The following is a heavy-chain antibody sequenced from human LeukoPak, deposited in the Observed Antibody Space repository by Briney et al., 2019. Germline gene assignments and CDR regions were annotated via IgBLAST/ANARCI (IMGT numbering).Heavy chain of an antibody. D-gene: IGHD5-24*01. Sequence: PSDTLSLTCTVSGGSISSYYWSWLRQPPGKGLEWIGYNYYSGSTNYNPCLTSRVTISVDTSKNQFSPSLSSVTAADSAVYYCAVTPVGWLPLYYFDYWGQGTLVTVS. J-gene: IGHJ4*02. CDR1: GGSISSYY. CDR3: AVTPVGWLPLYYFDY. V-gene: IGHV4-59*08. CDR2: NYYSGST.